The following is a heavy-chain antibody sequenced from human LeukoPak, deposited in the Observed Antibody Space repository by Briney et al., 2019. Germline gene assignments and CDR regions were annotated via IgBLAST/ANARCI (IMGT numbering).Heavy chain of an antibody. V-gene: IGHV4-59*08. J-gene: IGHJ3*02. CDR1: GDSISTYY. CDR3: ARHDYYDSSGKIGNDAFDI. Sequence: PSETLSLTCTFSGDSISTYYWSWIRQPPGKGLEWIGYIYYSGSTNYNPSLKSRVTISVDTSKNQFSLKLSSVTAADTAVYYCARHDYYDSSGKIGNDAFDIWGQGTMVTVSS. CDR2: IYYSGST. D-gene: IGHD3-22*01.